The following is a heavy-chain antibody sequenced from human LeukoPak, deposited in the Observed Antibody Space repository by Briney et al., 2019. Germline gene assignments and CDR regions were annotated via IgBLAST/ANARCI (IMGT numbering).Heavy chain of an antibody. Sequence: GGSLRLSCAASGFTFRAYAMIWVRQAPGKGLEWVSAISEDGGARLYADSVKGRFTISRDNSENTVSLQVNSLRAGDTAVYFCAKESLPHRGYYFDSWGRGTLITVSS. V-gene: IGHV3-23*01. CDR1: GFTFRAYA. D-gene: IGHD3-22*01. J-gene: IGHJ4*02. CDR3: AKESLPHRGYYFDS. CDR2: ISEDGGAR.